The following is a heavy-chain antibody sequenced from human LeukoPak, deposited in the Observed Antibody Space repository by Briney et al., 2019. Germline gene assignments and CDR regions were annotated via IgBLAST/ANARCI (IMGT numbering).Heavy chain of an antibody. CDR1: GFTFDDYA. D-gene: IGHD2-21*01. V-gene: IGHV3-9*01. CDR2: ISWNSGII. Sequence: GGSLRLSCAASGFTFDDYAMHWVRQAPGKGLEWVSGISWNSGIINYADSVKGRFTISRDNAKNSLYLQMNSLRAEDAAVYFCAKAPVTSCRGAYCYPFDSWGQGTLVTVSS. CDR3: AKAPVTSCRGAYCYPFDS. J-gene: IGHJ4*02.